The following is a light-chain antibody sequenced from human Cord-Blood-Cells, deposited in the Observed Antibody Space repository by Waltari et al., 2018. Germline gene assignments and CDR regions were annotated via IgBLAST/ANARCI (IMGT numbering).Light chain of an antibody. CDR2: DVS. V-gene: IGLV2-11*01. Sequence: QSALTQPRSVSGSPGQSVTISCTGTSSDVGGYNYVSWYQQPPGKAPKLMIYDVSKRPSGVPDRFSGSKSGNPASLTISGLQAEDEADYYCCSYAGSFVVFGGGTKLTVL. CDR3: CSYAGSFVV. CDR1: SSDVGGYNY. J-gene: IGLJ2*01.